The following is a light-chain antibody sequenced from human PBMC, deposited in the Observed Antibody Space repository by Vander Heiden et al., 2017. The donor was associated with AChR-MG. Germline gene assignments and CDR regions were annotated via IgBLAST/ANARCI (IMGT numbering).Light chain of an antibody. Sequence: EIVLTQSPGTLSLSTGDRATLSCRASQSVSNSQLAWYQQKPGQAPRLLFYGTSSWATGIPDRFSGSGSGTDFTLTISSLEPEDFAVYYCQQEDSSPITFGQGTRLEIK. CDR1: QSVSNSQ. V-gene: IGKV3-20*01. CDR3: QQEDSSPIT. CDR2: GTS. J-gene: IGKJ5*01.